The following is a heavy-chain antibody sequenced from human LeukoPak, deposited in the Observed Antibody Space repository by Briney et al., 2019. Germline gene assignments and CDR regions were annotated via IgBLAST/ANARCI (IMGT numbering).Heavy chain of an antibody. Sequence: PSETLSLTCSVSSGSITSHFWSWIRQPAGKGLEWIGRISTTGSTNYNPSLKSRVTMSVDTSTNQLSLKLSSVTAADTAVYYCAREVEMARQFDYWGQRSLVTVSS. CDR1: SGSITSHF. D-gene: IGHD5-24*01. CDR3: AREVEMARQFDY. CDR2: ISTTGST. J-gene: IGHJ4*02. V-gene: IGHV4-4*07.